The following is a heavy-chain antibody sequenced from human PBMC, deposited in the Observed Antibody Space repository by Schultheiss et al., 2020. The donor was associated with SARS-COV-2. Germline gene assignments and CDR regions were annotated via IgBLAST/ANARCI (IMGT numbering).Heavy chain of an antibody. Sequence: SETLSLTCTVSGGSVTSASDHWSWIRLPPGKGLEWIGYIYHSGNIKYSSSLKSRVSISVDTSKNQFSLKLSSVTAADTAVYYCARVGPIAVAAVDYWGQGTLVTVSS. CDR3: ARVGPIAVAAVDY. V-gene: IGHV4-61*01. CDR2: IYHSGNI. D-gene: IGHD6-19*01. J-gene: IGHJ4*02. CDR1: GGSVTSASDH.